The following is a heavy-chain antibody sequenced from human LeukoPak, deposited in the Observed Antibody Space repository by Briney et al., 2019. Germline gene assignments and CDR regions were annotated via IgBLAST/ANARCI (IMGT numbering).Heavy chain of an antibody. CDR3: ASSEGPNHYYYYYGMDV. CDR1: GFTVSSNY. V-gene: IGHV3-53*01. Sequence: GGSLRLSCAASGFTVSSNYMSWVRQAPGKGLEWVSVIYSGGSTYYADPVKGRFTISRDDSKNTLYLQMNGLRAEDTAVYYCASSEGPNHYYYYYGMDVWGQGTTVTVSS. D-gene: IGHD3-10*01. CDR2: IYSGGST. J-gene: IGHJ6*02.